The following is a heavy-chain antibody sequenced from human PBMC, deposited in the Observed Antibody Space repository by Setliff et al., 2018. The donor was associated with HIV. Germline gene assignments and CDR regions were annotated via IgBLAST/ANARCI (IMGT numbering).Heavy chain of an antibody. Sequence: ASVKVSCKASGYTFTGYYMHWVRQAPGQGLEWMGWINPNSGGTNYAQKFQGRVTMTRDTSISKAYMELSRLRSDDTAVYYCAGVPGRYDSSGYAFDIWGQGTMVTVSS. CDR1: GYTFTGYY. CDR2: INPNSGGT. J-gene: IGHJ3*02. CDR3: AGVPGRYDSSGYAFDI. V-gene: IGHV1-2*02. D-gene: IGHD3-22*01.